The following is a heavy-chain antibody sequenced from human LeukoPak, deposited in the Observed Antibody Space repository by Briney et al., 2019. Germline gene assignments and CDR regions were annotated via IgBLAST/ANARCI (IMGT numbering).Heavy chain of an antibody. CDR1: GGSISSSSYY. CDR3: ARDSGTYRPLDY. V-gene: IGHV4-39*07. J-gene: IGHJ4*02. D-gene: IGHD1-26*01. CDR2: IYYSGST. Sequence: SETLSLTCTVSGGSISSSSYYWGWIRQPPGKGVEWIGSIYYSGSTYYNPSLKSRVTISVDTSKNQFSLKLSSVNAADTAVYYCARDSGTYRPLDYWGQGTLVTVSS.